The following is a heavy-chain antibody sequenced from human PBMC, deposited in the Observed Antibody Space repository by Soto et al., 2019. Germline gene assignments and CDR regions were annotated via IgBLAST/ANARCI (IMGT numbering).Heavy chain of an antibody. D-gene: IGHD3-10*01. CDR1: GGSISSSSYY. CDR3: GRDLSRGVFDY. J-gene: IGHJ4*02. V-gene: IGHV4-61*01. CDR2: IYYSGST. Sequence: SSETLSLTCSVSGGSISSSSYYWSWIRQPPGKGLEWIGYIYYSGSTNYNPSLKSRVTISVDTSKNQFSLKLSSVTAADTAVYYCGRDLSRGVFDYWGKVTLVTVSS.